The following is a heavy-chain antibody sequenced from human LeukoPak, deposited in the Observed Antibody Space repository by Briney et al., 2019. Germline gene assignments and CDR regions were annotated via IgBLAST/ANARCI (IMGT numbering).Heavy chain of an antibody. J-gene: IGHJ6*02. CDR1: GGSISSYY. V-gene: IGHV4-4*07. Sequence: PSETLSLTCTVSGGSISSYYWSWIRQPAGKGLEWIGRIYTSGSTNYNPSLKSRVTISVDTSKNQFSLKLSSVTAADTAVYYCARGLRYYDFWSGSSGRGMDVWGQGITVTVSS. D-gene: IGHD3-3*01. CDR3: ARGLRYYDFWSGSSGRGMDV. CDR2: IYTSGST.